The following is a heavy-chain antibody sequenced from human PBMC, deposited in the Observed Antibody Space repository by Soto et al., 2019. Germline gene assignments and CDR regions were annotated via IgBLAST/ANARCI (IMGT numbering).Heavy chain of an antibody. V-gene: IGHV5-51*01. CDR1: GYSFPNYW. CDR3: ARHYHSASYYCAFDI. J-gene: IGHJ3*02. CDR2: IYPDDSDA. D-gene: IGHD1-26*01. Sequence: GSLKMSCKSSGYSFPNYWIGWVRQMPGKGLEWMGIIYPDDSDARYSPSLQGQVTISADKSLSTAYLQWSSLKASDTAMYYCARHYHSASYYCAFDIWGQGTMVTVSS.